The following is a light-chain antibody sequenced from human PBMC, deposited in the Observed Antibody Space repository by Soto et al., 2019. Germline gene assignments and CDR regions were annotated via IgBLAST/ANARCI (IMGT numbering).Light chain of an antibody. CDR1: QSVSSY. V-gene: IGKV3-11*01. CDR2: DAS. J-gene: IGKJ5*01. CDR3: QQLRGT. Sequence: ENVLTQSPSTLSLSPGERATLSCRASQSVSSYLAWYQQKPGQAPRLLIYDASNRATGIPARFSGSGSGTDFTLTISSLEPEDFAVYYCQQLRGTFGQGTRLE.